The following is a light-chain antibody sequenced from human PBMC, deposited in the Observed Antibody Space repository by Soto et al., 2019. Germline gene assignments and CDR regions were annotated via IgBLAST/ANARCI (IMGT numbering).Light chain of an antibody. CDR2: KAS. V-gene: IGKV1-5*03. CDR1: QTISSW. J-gene: IGKJ1*01. CDR3: QHYNSYSEA. Sequence: DIQMTQSPSTLSGSVGDRVTITRRASQTISSWLAWYQQKPGKAPKLLIYKASTLKSGVPSRFSGSGSGTEFALTISSLQPDDFATYYCQHYNSYSEAFGQGTKVELK.